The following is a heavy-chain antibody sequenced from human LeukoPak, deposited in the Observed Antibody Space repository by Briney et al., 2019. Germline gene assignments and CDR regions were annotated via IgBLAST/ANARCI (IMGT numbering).Heavy chain of an antibody. Sequence: SETLSLTCTVSGGSVSSGSYYWSWIRQPPGKGLEWIGYIYYSGSTNYNPSLKSRVTIPVDTSKNQFSLKLSSVTAADTAVYYCARERGSTVTTSGLDPWGQGTLVTVSS. V-gene: IGHV4-61*01. CDR2: IYYSGST. CDR3: ARERGSTVTTSGLDP. CDR1: GGSVSSGSYY. D-gene: IGHD4-17*01. J-gene: IGHJ5*02.